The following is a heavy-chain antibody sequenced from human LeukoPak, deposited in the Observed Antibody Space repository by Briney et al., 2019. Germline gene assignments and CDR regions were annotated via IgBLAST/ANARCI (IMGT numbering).Heavy chain of an antibody. J-gene: IGHJ6*03. CDR1: GFIFSSYG. D-gene: IGHD3-22*01. CDR3: ARVGNSGYDYYYYYLDV. Sequence: GSLRLSCAASGFIFSSYGMHWVRQPPGKGLEWIGEINHSGSTNYNPSLKSRVTISVDTSKNQFSLQLNSVTAADTAVYYCARVGNSGYDYYYYYLDVWGRGTTVTVSS. V-gene: IGHV4-34*01. CDR2: INHSGST.